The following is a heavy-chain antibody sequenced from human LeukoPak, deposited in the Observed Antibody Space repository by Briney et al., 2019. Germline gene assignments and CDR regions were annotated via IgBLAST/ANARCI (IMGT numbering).Heavy chain of an antibody. Sequence: ASVKVSCKASGYSFTGYYMHWVRQAPGQGLEWMGWINPNSGGTKYAQKFKGRVTMARDTSISTAYMELSRLRSDDTAVYYCARVDTAMVAGGGDYWGQGTLVTVSS. CDR3: ARVDTAMVAGGGDY. V-gene: IGHV1-2*02. CDR1: GYSFTGYY. J-gene: IGHJ4*02. D-gene: IGHD5-18*01. CDR2: INPNSGGT.